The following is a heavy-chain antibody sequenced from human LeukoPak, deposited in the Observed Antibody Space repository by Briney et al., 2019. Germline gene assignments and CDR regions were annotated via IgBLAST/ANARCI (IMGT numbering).Heavy chain of an antibody. D-gene: IGHD5-24*01. V-gene: IGHV1-2*06. CDR1: GYTFTAYY. Sequence: ASVKVSCKASGYTFTAYYIHWVRQAPGQGLEWMGRINPNSGGTNYAQKFQGRVTMTRDTSVSTAYMELSRLRSDDTAVYYCARARDGYNPDFDYWGQGTLVTVSS. CDR3: ARARDGYNPDFDY. J-gene: IGHJ4*02. CDR2: INPNSGGT.